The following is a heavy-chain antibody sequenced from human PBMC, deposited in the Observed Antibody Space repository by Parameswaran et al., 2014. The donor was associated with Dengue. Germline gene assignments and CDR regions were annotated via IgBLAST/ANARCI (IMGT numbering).Heavy chain of an antibody. CDR2: ISPYNGNT. Sequence: VRQMSGKGLEWMGWISPYNGNTNNAQKFQGRVTMTTDTSTSTAYMELRSLRSDDTAVYYCARDRSNSDYWGQGTLVTVSS. J-gene: IGHJ4*02. V-gene: IGHV1-18*01. D-gene: IGHD6-13*01. CDR3: ARDRSNSDY.